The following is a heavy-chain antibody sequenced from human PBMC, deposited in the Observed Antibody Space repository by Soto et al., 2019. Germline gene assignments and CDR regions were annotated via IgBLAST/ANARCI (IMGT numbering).Heavy chain of an antibody. D-gene: IGHD5-18*01. CDR1: GFIFSDYY. CDR3: ARYSFGYFDY. CDR2: ISSTGRTI. Sequence: GGSLRLSCVVSGFIFSDYYMSWIRQAPGKGLEWVSYISSTGRTIYYADSVKGRFTISRDNAKNSLFLQMNSLRAEDTAVYYCARYSFGYFDYTGQGILVTVSS. J-gene: IGHJ4*02. V-gene: IGHV3-11*01.